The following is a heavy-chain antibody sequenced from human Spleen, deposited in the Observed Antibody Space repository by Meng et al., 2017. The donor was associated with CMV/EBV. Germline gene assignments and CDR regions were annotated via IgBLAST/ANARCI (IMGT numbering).Heavy chain of an antibody. J-gene: IGHJ5*02. CDR1: EFSFVGSA. CDR2: ISGSGGST. D-gene: IGHD3-22*01. Sequence: VKLTSSGQGLGKPAVSLRFSFADFEFSFVGSAMSWVRQASGKWLEWVSAISGSGGSTYYADSVKGRFTISRDNSKNTLYLQMNSLRAEDTAVYYRAPTVVVNDWFDPWGQGTLVTVSS. V-gene: IGHV3-23*01. CDR3: APTVVVNDWFDP.